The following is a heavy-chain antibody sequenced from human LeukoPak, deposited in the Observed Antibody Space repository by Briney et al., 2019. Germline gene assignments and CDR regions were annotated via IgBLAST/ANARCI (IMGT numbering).Heavy chain of an antibody. J-gene: IGHJ3*02. CDR1: VGTFSSYV. Sequence: VRVSCKASVGTFSSYVISGVRQAPGEGGEGMGGIIAILGTANYAQKFRGGVTITADESTSPAYMELSSLRSEDTAVYYCAIVCSGGSCYLRDAFDIWGQGTMVTVSS. CDR3: AIVCSGGSCYLRDAFDI. D-gene: IGHD2-15*01. V-gene: IGHV1-69*13. CDR2: IIAILGTA.